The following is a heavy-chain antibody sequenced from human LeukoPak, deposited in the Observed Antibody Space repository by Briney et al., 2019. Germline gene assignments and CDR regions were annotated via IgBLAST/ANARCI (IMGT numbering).Heavy chain of an antibody. V-gene: IGHV1-8*01. CDR3: ARGLEWLTRRHTWFDP. D-gene: IGHD3-3*01. CDR2: MSPNSGNR. J-gene: IGHJ5*02. CDR1: GYTFTSYD. Sequence: GASVKVSCKASGYTFTSYDISWVRQATGQGLEWMGWMSPNSGNRGYAHKFQGRVTFSRNISIRTAYMELSSLRSEDTAVYYCARGLEWLTRRHTWFDPWGQGTLVTVSS.